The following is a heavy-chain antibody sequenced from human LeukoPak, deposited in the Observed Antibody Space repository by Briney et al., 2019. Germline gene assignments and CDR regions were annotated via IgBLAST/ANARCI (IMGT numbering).Heavy chain of an antibody. V-gene: IGHV4-4*07. CDR2: MFYSGNT. D-gene: IGHD2-2*01. CDR1: GASITSYH. CDR3: ARGYCSSTSCPRLFDY. Sequence: SETLSLTCTVSGASITSYHWSWIRQPAGKGLEWIGRMFYSGNTDYNPSLKSRLTMPIDTSKNQFSLKLSSVTAADTAVYFCARGYCSSTSCPRLFDYWGQGTLVTVSS. J-gene: IGHJ4*02.